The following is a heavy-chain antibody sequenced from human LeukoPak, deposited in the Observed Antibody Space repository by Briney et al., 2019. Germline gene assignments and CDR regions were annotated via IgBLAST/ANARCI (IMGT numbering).Heavy chain of an antibody. CDR2: ISASGGTT. J-gene: IGHJ6*02. CDR1: GFTFNSYA. CDR3: AKAGGQDIADYYGMDV. D-gene: IGHD2-15*01. V-gene: IGHV3-23*01. Sequence: PGGSLRLPCAASGFTFNSYAMSWVRQAPGKGLEWVSAISASGGTTYYADSVKGRFTISRDNSKNTLYLQMNSLRVDDTAVYYCAKAGGQDIADYYGMDVWGQGTTVTVSS.